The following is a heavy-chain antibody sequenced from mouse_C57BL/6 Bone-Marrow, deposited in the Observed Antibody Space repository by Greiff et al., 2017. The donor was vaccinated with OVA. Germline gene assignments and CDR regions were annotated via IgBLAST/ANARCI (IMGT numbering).Heavy chain of an antibody. V-gene: IGHV1-53*01. J-gene: IGHJ4*01. CDR3: ARSPRQLRLHYAMDY. D-gene: IGHD3-2*02. CDR1: GYTFTSYW. CDR2: INPSNGGT. Sequence: QVQLQQPGTELVKPGASVKLSCKASGYTFTSYWMHWVKQRPGQGLEWIGNINPSNGGTNYNEKFKSKATLTVDKSSSTAYMQLSSLTSEDSAVYYCARSPRQLRLHYAMDYWVKEPQSPSPQ.